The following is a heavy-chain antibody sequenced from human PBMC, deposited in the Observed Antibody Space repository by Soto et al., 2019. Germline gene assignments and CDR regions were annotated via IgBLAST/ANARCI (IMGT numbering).Heavy chain of an antibody. D-gene: IGHD4-4*01. J-gene: IGHJ6*02. V-gene: IGHV1-8*01. Sequence: QVQLVQSGAEVKKPGASVKVSCKASGYTFTSYDINWVRQATGQGLEWMGWMNPNRGNTGYAQKFQGRVTMTRNTSISTAYMELSSLRSEDTAVYYCARVRLHFNYYYGMDVWGQGTTVTVSS. CDR2: MNPNRGNT. CDR1: GYTFTSYD. CDR3: ARVRLHFNYYYGMDV.